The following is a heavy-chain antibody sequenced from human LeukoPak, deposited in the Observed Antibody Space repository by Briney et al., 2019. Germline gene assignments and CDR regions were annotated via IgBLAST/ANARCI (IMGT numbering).Heavy chain of an antibody. D-gene: IGHD4-17*01. Sequence: KPSETLSLTCAVYGGSFSGYYWSWIRQPPGKGLEWIGEINHSGSTNYNPSLKSRVTISVDTSKNQFSLKLSSVTAADTAVYYCAGGPSDYGDYLFDYWGQGTLVTVSS. CDR3: AGGPSDYGDYLFDY. CDR2: INHSGST. V-gene: IGHV4-34*01. J-gene: IGHJ4*02. CDR1: GGSFSGYY.